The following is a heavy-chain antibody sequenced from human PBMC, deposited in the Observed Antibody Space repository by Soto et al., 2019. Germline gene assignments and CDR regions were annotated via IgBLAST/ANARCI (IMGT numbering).Heavy chain of an antibody. CDR1: GFTFGDYA. CDR3: TRVELLAFDI. V-gene: IGHV3-49*04. D-gene: IGHD1-26*01. Sequence: GGSLRLSCTASGFTFGDYAMSWVRQAQGKGLEWVGFIRSKAYGGTTEYAASVKGRFTISRDDSKSIAYLQMNSLKTEDTAVYYCTRVELLAFDIWGQGTMVTVSS. J-gene: IGHJ3*02. CDR2: IRSKAYGGTT.